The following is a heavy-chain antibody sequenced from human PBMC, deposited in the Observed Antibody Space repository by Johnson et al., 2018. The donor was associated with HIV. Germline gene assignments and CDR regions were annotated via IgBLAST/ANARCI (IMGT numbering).Heavy chain of an antibody. J-gene: IGHJ3*02. V-gene: IGHV3-30*04. D-gene: IGHD3-9*01. CDR3: ARDKGNYDILTGYYNVGAFDI. CDR1: GFTFSSYA. Sequence: QVQLVESGGGVVQPGRSLRLSCAASGFTFSSYAMHWVRQAPGKGLEWVAVISYDGSNKYYADSVKGRFTISRDTSKNTLYLQMNSLRAEDTAVYYCARDKGNYDILTGYYNVGAFDIWGQGTMVTVSS. CDR2: ISYDGSNK.